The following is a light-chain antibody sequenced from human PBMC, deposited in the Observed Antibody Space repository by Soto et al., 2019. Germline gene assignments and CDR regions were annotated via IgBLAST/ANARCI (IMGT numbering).Light chain of an antibody. CDR2: GAS. V-gene: IGKV3-20*01. CDR1: QSISTTY. CDR3: QQYGSSSWT. J-gene: IGKJ1*01. Sequence: ESGLTPYPGTLSLSPGEGATLSCLASQSISTTYLAWYQQKPGQAPRLLIYGASSRATGIPDRFSRSESETDVTLTISRLEPEDFAVYYWQQYGSSSWTCGQGTKVEIK.